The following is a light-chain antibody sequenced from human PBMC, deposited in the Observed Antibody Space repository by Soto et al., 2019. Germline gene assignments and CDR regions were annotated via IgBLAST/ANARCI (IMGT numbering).Light chain of an antibody. Sequence: EIVMTQSPATLSASPGERATLSCRASQSVSNTLAWYQQKPGQAPRLLMYGASIRATGIPARFSGGGSGTPFTLTISSLQSEDFAVYYRQQYDNWPYTFGQGTKLEIK. CDR1: QSVSNT. CDR3: QQYDNWPYT. CDR2: GAS. J-gene: IGKJ2*01. V-gene: IGKV3-15*01.